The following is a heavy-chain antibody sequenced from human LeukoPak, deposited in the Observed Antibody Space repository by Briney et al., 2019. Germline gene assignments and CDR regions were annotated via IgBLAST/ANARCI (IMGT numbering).Heavy chain of an antibody. J-gene: IGHJ5*02. CDR3: AILYGSGRESNWFDP. CDR1: GYTLTELS. Sequence: GASVKVSCKVSGYTLTELSMHWVRQAPGKGLEWMGGFDPEDGETIYAQKFQGRVTMTEDTSTDTAYMELSSLRSEDTAVYYCAILYGSGRESNWFDPWGQGTLVAVSS. CDR2: FDPEDGET. D-gene: IGHD3-10*01. V-gene: IGHV1-24*01.